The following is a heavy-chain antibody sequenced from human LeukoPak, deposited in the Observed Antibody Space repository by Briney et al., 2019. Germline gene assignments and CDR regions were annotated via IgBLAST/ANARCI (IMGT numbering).Heavy chain of an antibody. Sequence: GGSLRLSCAASGFTFSSYAMSWVRQAPGKGLEWVSAISGSGGSTYYADSVKGRFTISRDNSKNTLYLQMNSLRAEDTAVYYCAEGWTFDVVVVAATIDYWGQGTLVTVSS. CDR3: AEGWTFDVVVVAATIDY. D-gene: IGHD2-15*01. J-gene: IGHJ4*02. CDR1: GFTFSSYA. CDR2: ISGSGGST. V-gene: IGHV3-23*01.